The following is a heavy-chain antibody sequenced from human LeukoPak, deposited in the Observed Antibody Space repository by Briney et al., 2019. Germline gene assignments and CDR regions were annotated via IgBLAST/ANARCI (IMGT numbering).Heavy chain of an antibody. CDR2: ISGSGGST. D-gene: IGHD2-2*01. V-gene: IGHV3-23*01. Sequence: GGSLRLSCAASGFTFSSYAMSWVRQAPGNGLERVSAISGSGGSTYYADSVKGRFTISRDNSKNTLYLQMNSLRAEDTAVYYCAKDLRVVVRGWFDPWGQGTLVTVSS. J-gene: IGHJ5*02. CDR1: GFTFSSYA. CDR3: AKDLRVVVRGWFDP.